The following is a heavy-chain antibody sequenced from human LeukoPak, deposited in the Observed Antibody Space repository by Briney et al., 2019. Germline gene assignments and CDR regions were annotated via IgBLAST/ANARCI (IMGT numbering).Heavy chain of an antibody. CDR1: GFTFSNYW. V-gene: IGHV3-7*04. J-gene: IGHJ4*02. CDR2: IKQDGSDK. CDR3: TRTSGGRPFEY. Sequence: PGGSLRLSCAASGFTFSNYWMSWVRQAPGKGLEWVANIKQDGSDKYYEESVKGRFTISRDDANNSLYLQMSNLRAEDTAVYYCTRTSGGRPFEYWGQGTLVTVSS. D-gene: IGHD1-26*01.